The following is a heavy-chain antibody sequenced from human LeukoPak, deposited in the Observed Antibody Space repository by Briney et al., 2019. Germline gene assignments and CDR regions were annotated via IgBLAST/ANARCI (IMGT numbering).Heavy chain of an antibody. Sequence: GGSLRLSCAASGFTFSSYGMHWVRQAPGKGLEWVAFIHSDGTYKYYADSVKGRFTISRDNSRNTLYLQMNSLRAEDTAVFYCAKEHSGSYAYFDFWGQGTLVTVSS. V-gene: IGHV3-30*02. CDR1: GFTFSSYG. CDR3: AKEHSGSYAYFDF. J-gene: IGHJ4*02. D-gene: IGHD1-26*01. CDR2: IHSDGTYK.